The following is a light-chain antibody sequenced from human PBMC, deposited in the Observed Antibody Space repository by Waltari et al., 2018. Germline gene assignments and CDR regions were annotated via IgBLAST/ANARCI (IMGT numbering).Light chain of an antibody. V-gene: IGLV1-44*01. J-gene: IGLJ3*02. CDR2: RNG. CDR1: SSNIGSNV. Sequence: QSVLTQPPSASGTPGQRVTISCSGSSSNIGSNVVNWYQQVPGTTPKLLIHRNGQPPSGVPDRFSGSKSGTSASLAISGLRPEDEAEYYCASWDDSLNGRWEFGGGTKVTVL. CDR3: ASWDDSLNGRWE.